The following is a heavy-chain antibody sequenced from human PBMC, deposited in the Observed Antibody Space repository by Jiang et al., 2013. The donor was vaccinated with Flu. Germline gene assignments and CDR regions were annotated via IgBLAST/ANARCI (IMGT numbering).Heavy chain of an antibody. CDR3: ARDSEVFWSGYSFDY. V-gene: IGHV3-33*01. J-gene: IGHJ4*02. D-gene: IGHD3-3*01. Sequence: VQLLESGGGVVQPGRSLRLSCAASGFTFSSYGMHWVRQAPGKGLEWVAVIWYDGSNKYYADSVKGRFTISRDNSKNTLYLQMNSLRAEDTAVYYCARDSEVFWSGYSFDYWGQGTLVTVSS. CDR2: IWYDGSNK. CDR1: GFTFSSYG.